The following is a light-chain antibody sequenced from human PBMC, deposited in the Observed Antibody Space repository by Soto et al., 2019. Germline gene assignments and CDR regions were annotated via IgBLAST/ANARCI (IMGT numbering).Light chain of an antibody. Sequence: EIVLTQSPGTLSLSPGERATLSCRASQSLSSSYLAWYQQKPGQAPRLLIYGASSRATGIPDRFSGSGSGTDLALTISRQEPEHFAVYYCQQYCSSLFTFGPGTKVDIK. CDR2: GAS. CDR1: QSLSSSY. CDR3: QQYCSSLFT. J-gene: IGKJ3*01. V-gene: IGKV3-20*01.